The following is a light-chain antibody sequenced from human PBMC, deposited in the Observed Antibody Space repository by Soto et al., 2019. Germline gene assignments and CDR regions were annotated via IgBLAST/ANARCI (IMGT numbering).Light chain of an antibody. CDR1: QSVISSF. CDR2: GAS. J-gene: IGKJ1*01. Sequence: EIVLTHSPGTLSFSPLERATLSFCSSQSVISSFVAWYQQRPGQAPRLLIYGASSRATGIPDRFSGSGSGTESTLTISRLEPEDFAVYYCQQYGSSSWKFGQETKVDIK. CDR3: QQYGSSSWK. V-gene: IGKV3-20*01.